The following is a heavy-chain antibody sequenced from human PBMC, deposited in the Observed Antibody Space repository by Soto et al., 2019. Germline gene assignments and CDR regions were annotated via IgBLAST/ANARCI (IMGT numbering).Heavy chain of an antibody. CDR3: ARDPKTSGGQHWAFNYFDS. CDR2: ISYDGTNK. CDR1: GFSFSISP. Sequence: GGSLRLSCAASGFSFSISPMHWVRQAPAKGPEWVALISYDGTNKFYADSVKGRFTISRDNSKSTLYLQVDSLRPEDAAVYYCARDPKTSGGQHWAFNYFDSWGQGTLVTVSS. D-gene: IGHD7-27*01. V-gene: IGHV3-30-3*01. J-gene: IGHJ4*02.